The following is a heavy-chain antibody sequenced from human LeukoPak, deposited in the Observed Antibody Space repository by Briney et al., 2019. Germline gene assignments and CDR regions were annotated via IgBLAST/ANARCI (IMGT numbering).Heavy chain of an antibody. CDR3: ARRLVDSGASQVSDD. J-gene: IGHJ4*02. V-gene: IGHV4-34*01. CDR2: INDSGSV. CDR1: GGSFSGYY. D-gene: IGHD2-15*01. Sequence: PSETLSLTCAVYGGSFSGYYWSWIRQPPGKGLEWIGEINDSGSVICNPSLKNRVTLSVDTSKNQFSLRLSSVAAADTAVYYCARRLVDSGASQVSDDWGQGTLVTVSS.